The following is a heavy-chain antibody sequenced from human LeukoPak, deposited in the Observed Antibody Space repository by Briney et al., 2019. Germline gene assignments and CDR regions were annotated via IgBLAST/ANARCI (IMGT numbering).Heavy chain of an antibody. Sequence: QPGGSLRLSCAVSGFSFTNFWMSWVRQAPGRGQEWVANIHPEGNEKYHVESVKGRFTISRDNTKNLLFLQMNGLRVEDTAVYYCARGDAFSGDHWGQGTLVTVSS. CDR2: IHPEGNEK. CDR3: ARGDAFSGDH. CDR1: GFSFTNFW. V-gene: IGHV3-7*04. J-gene: IGHJ4*02.